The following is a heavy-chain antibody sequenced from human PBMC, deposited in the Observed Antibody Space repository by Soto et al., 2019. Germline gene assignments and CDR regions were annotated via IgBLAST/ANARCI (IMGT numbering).Heavy chain of an antibody. J-gene: IGHJ6*02. CDR3: ARAQGPRHYDFWSGYSYYGMDV. V-gene: IGHV4-31*03. CDR1: GGSIISGGYY. D-gene: IGHD3-3*01. Sequence: PSETLSLTCTVSGGSIISGGYYWSWIRQHPGKGLEWIGYIYYSGSTYYNPSLKSRVTISVDTSKNQFSLKLSSVTAADTAVYYCARAQGPRHYDFWSGYSYYGMDVWGQGTTVTVSS. CDR2: IYYSGST.